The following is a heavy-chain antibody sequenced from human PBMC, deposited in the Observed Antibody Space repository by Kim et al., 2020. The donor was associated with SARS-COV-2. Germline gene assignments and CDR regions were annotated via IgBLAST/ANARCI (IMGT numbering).Heavy chain of an antibody. Sequence: DYVKGRFPITRDNAKKTLYLQMNSLRAEDTAVYYCARDQYNWNDVSGVDYWGQGTLVTVSS. V-gene: IGHV3-74*01. J-gene: IGHJ4*02. D-gene: IGHD1-20*01. CDR3: ARDQYNWNDVSGVDY.